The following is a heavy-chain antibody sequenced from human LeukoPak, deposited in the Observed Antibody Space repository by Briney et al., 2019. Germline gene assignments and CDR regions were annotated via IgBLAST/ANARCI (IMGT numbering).Heavy chain of an antibody. Sequence: ASVKVSCKASGYTFTAYYMHWGRQAPGQGLEWTGRINPNSGVTNYAQKFQGRVTMTRDTSISTAYMELSSLRSDDTAVYYCATFGWSYFFDYWGQGTLVTVSS. CDR1: GYTFTAYY. D-gene: IGHD2-8*01. J-gene: IGHJ4*02. CDR2: INPNSGVT. CDR3: ATFGWSYFFDY. V-gene: IGHV1-2*06.